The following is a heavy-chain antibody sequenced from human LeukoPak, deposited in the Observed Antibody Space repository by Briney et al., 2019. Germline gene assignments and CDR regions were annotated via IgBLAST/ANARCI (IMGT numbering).Heavy chain of an antibody. CDR3: ARDASRGFDT. V-gene: IGHV3-7*01. Sequence: GGSLRLSCAPSGFTFSRYWMTWVRQTPGKGLEWVASIKDDGRQKYYVDSVKGRFTVSRDNAKNSAYLQMDSLRAEDTALYYCARDASRGFDTWGQGTLVTVSS. J-gene: IGHJ4*02. CDR1: GFTFSRYW. D-gene: IGHD5-24*01. CDR2: IKDDGRQK.